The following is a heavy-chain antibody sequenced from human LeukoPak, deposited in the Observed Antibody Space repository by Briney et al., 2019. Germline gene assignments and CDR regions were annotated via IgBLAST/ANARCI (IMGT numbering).Heavy chain of an antibody. CDR2: INSDGSST. CDR1: GFTFSNYW. J-gene: IGHJ4*02. V-gene: IGHV3-74*01. D-gene: IGHD4-17*01. CDR3: AKGGATVIDY. Sequence: PGGSLRLSRAASGFTFSNYWMPWVRQAPGKGLVWVSRINSDGSSTTSADSVKGRFTISRDNAKNTLYLQMNSLRAEDTAVYYCAKGGATVIDYWGQGTLVTVSS.